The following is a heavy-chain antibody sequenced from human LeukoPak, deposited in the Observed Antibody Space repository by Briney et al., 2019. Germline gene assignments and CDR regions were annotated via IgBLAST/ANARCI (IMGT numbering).Heavy chain of an antibody. CDR3: AKELTVVVTVEGMFDY. CDR2: ISYDGSNK. J-gene: IGHJ4*02. V-gene: IGHV3-30*18. Sequence: PGGSLRLSCAASGFTFSSYGMHWVRQAPGKGLEWVAVISYDGSNKYYADSVKGRFTISRDNSKNTLYLQMNSLRAEDTAVYYCAKELTVVVTVEGMFDYWGQGTLVTVSS. CDR1: GFTFSSYG. D-gene: IGHD2-21*02.